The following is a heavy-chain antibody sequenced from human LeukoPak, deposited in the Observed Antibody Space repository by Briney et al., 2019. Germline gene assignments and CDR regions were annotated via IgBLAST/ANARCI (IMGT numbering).Heavy chain of an antibody. Sequence: GGSLRLSCAASGFTFSDYTLNWVRQAPGKGLEWLSYISPSRGSIAYADSVKGRLTISSDSAKNSVYLQINNLRAEDTAVYYCARDRDWAFDYWGQGILVTVSS. D-gene: IGHD2-21*01. CDR2: ISPSRGSI. CDR1: GFTFSDYT. CDR3: ARDRDWAFDY. J-gene: IGHJ4*02. V-gene: IGHV3-48*01.